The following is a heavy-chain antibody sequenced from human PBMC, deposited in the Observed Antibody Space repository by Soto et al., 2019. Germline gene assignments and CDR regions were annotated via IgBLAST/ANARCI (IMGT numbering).Heavy chain of an antibody. J-gene: IGHJ4*02. CDR3: ARQVVEVAVAGTGSFDY. D-gene: IGHD6-19*01. Sequence: QLQLQESGPGLVKPSETLSLTCTVSGVSIGSSRFYWGWIRQPPGKGLEWIGSIYNSGSTYYSPSLQSRVPISADTSKNQFSMELRSVTAADTAVYYCARQVVEVAVAGTGSFDYWGQGSLVTVAT. V-gene: IGHV4-39*01. CDR2: IYNSGST. CDR1: GVSIGSSRFY.